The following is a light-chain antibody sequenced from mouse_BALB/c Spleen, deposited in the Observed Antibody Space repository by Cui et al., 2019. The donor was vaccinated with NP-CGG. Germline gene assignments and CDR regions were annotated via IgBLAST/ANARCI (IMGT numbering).Light chain of an antibody. Sequence: QALATQESAPTTSPGETVTLTCRSSTGAVTTSNYANWVQEKPDHLFTGLIGGTNNRAPGVPARFSGSLIGDKAALTITGAQTEDEAIYFCALWYSNHWVFGGGTKLTVL. CDR1: TGAVTTSNY. J-gene: IGLJ1*01. V-gene: IGLV1*01. CDR2: GTN. CDR3: ALWYSNHWV.